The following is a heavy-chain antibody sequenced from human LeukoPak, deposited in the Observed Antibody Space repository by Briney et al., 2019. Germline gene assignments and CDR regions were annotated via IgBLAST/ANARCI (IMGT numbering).Heavy chain of an antibody. CDR3: ARKRIAAAGTPEYYFDY. D-gene: IGHD6-13*01. Sequence: SETLSLTCTVSGGSISSYYWSWIRQPPGKGLERIGYIYYSGSTNYNPSLKSRVTISVDTSKNQFSLKLSSVTAADTAVYYCARKRIAAAGTPEYYFDYWGQGTLVTVSS. CDR1: GGSISSYY. CDR2: IYYSGST. V-gene: IGHV4-59*08. J-gene: IGHJ4*02.